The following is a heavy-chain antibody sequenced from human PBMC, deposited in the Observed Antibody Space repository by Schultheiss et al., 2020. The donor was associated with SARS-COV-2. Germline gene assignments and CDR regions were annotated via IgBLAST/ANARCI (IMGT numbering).Heavy chain of an antibody. V-gene: IGHV4-34*01. CDR2: INHSGST. Sequence: SQTLSLTCAVYGGSFSGYYWSWIRQPPGKGLEWIGEINHSGSTNYNPSLKSRVTISVDTSKNQFSLKLSSVTAADTAVYYCARLAIPKGYSSGINAFDIWGQGTMVTVSS. CDR3: ARLAIPKGYSSGINAFDI. CDR1: GGSFSGYY. D-gene: IGHD6-19*01. J-gene: IGHJ3*02.